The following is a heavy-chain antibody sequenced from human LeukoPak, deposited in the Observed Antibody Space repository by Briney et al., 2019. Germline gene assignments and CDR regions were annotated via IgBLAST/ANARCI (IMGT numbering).Heavy chain of an antibody. D-gene: IGHD2-8*01. CDR1: GFTFSSYA. J-gene: IGHJ4*02. Sequence: PGGSLRLSCAASGFTFSSYAMHWVRQAPGKGLEWVAVISYDGSNKYYADSVKGRFTISRDNSKNTLYLQMNSLRAEDTAVYYCARDIVLRQVYWGQGTLVTVSS. CDR3: ARDIVLRQVY. V-gene: IGHV3-30-3*01. CDR2: ISYDGSNK.